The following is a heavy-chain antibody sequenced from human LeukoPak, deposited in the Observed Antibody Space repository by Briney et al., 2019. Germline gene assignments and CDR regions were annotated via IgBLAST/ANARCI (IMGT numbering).Heavy chain of an antibody. D-gene: IGHD6-19*01. CDR2: ISSSGSTI. V-gene: IGHV3-11*01. CDR1: GFTFSDYY. J-gene: IGHJ6*02. Sequence: GGSLRLSCAASGFTFSDYYMSWIRQAPGKGLEWVSYISSSGSTIYYADSVKGRFTISRDNAKNSLYLQMNSLRAEDTAVYYCARQAVAAYYYGMDVWGQGTTVTVSS. CDR3: ARQAVAAYYYGMDV.